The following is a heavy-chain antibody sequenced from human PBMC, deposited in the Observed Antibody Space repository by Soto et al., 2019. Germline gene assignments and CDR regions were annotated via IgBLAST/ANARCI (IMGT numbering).Heavy chain of an antibody. V-gene: IGHV3-66*01. J-gene: IGHJ6*02. CDR2: IYSGGPT. D-gene: IGHD3-22*01. CDR3: ARAKDSSAYYDAPLSLYGLDV. Sequence: EVQLVESGGGLVQPGGSLRLSCAASGLTVSSNYMSWVRQAPGKGLEWVSVIYSGGPTYYADSVKGRFTISRDISRNTLYLQMNSLRVEDTAVYYCARAKDSSAYYDAPLSLYGLDVWGQGTTVTVSS. CDR1: GLTVSSNY.